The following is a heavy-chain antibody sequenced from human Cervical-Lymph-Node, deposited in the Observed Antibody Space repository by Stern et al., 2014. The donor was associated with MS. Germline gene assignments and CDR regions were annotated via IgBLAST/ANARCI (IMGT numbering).Heavy chain of an antibody. CDR3: AREVAGHRLGMMDV. D-gene: IGHD6-19*01. J-gene: IGHJ6*02. CDR2: MNPNSGNT. CDR1: GYTFTSND. Sequence: QVQLVQSGAEVKKPGASVMVSCKASGYTFTSNDINWVRQAPGQGLEWMGWMNPNSGNTGYAQKFQGRVTMTRTTSITTAYMELSSLKSDDTAVYYCAREVAGHRLGMMDVWGQGTTVTVSS. V-gene: IGHV1-8*01.